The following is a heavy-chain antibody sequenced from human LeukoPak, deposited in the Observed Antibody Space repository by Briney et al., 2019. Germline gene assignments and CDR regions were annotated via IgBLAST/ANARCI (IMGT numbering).Heavy chain of an antibody. CDR1: GYTFTNYD. V-gene: IGHV1-18*01. D-gene: IGHD1-26*01. J-gene: IGHJ4*02. CDR2: ISVYNGNT. CDR3: ASVTRYSGSYFDY. Sequence: ASVKVSCKASGYTFTNYDINWVRQAPGQGLEWMGWISVYNGNTKYTQKLQGRVTMTTETSTSTAYMELSSLRSEDTAVYYCASVTRYSGSYFDYWGQGTLVTVSS.